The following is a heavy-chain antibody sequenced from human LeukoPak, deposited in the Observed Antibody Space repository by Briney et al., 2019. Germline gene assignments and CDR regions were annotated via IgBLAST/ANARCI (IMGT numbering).Heavy chain of an antibody. J-gene: IGHJ4*02. D-gene: IGHD2-15*01. CDR2: IYTGGST. CDR1: GFSVSSSF. CDR3: ARWRGLISED. V-gene: IGHV3-53*01. Sequence: GGSLRLSCAASGFSVSSSFLSWVRQAPGRGLEWVSVIYTGGSTYYADSVKGRFTISRDNSKNTVYLQMNSLRAEDTAVYYCARWRGLISEDWGQGTLVTVSS.